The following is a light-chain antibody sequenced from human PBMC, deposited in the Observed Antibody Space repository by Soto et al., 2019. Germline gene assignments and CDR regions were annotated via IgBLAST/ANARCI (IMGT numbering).Light chain of an antibody. CDR1: QDISNY. CDR2: DAS. J-gene: IGKJ4*01. V-gene: IGKV1-33*01. CDR3: QQYDNLPLT. Sequence: DIQMTQSPSSLSASVGDRVTITCHASQDISNYLNWYQQTPGKAPRLLIYDASNLETGVTSRFSGSGSGTDFTFAISSLQPEDIATYYCQQYDNLPLTFGGGTKVEIK.